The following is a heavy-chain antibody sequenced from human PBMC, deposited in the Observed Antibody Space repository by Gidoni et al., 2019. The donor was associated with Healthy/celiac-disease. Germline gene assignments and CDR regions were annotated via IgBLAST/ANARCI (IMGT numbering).Heavy chain of an antibody. CDR1: GGSIRSSSYY. D-gene: IGHD1-20*01. J-gene: IGHJ4*02. CDR2: IYCSGIT. CDR3: ARATSVTRTIRELYYFDS. V-gene: IGHV4-39*07. Sequence: QLQLQESGPGLVKPAETLSLTCTVSGGSIRSSSYYWGWIRQPPGKGLGWIGSIYCSGITYYNPTLKSRVTISVDTSKNQFSLKLSSVTAADTAVYYCARATSVTRTIRELYYFDSWGQGTLVPVSS.